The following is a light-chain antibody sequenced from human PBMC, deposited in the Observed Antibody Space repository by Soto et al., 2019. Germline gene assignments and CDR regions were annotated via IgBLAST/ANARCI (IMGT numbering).Light chain of an antibody. CDR1: SSDVGGYNF. V-gene: IGLV2-14*01. CDR3: SSYTSSSTYV. CDR2: DVS. J-gene: IGLJ1*01. Sequence: QSVLTQPASVSGSPGQSITISCTGTSSDVGGYNFVSWYQQHPGKAPKLMIYDVSNRPSGASNRFSGSKSGNTASLTIYGLPAEDEADYYCSSYTSSSTYVFGTGTKLTVL.